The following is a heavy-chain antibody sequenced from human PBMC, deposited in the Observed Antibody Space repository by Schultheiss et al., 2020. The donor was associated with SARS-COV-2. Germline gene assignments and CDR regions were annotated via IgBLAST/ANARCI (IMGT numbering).Heavy chain of an antibody. V-gene: IGHV1-69*13. D-gene: IGHD2-8*01. CDR2: IIPIFGTA. CDR1: GYTFTSYD. CDR3: AHPCTYYYYYGMDV. J-gene: IGHJ6*02. Sequence: SVKVSCKASGYTFTSYDINWVRQAPGQGLEWMGGIIPIFGTANYAQKFQGRVTITADESTSTAYMELNILRSEDTAVYYCAHPCTYYYYYGMDVWGQGTTVTVSS.